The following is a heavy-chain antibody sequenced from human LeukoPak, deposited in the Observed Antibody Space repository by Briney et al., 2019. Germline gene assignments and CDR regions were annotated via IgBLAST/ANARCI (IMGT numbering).Heavy chain of an antibody. Sequence: VASVKVSCKASGYTFTSYYMHWVRQAPGQGLEWMGIINPSGGSTSYAQKFQGRVTMTRDMSTSTDYMELSRLTSDDTAIFYCAVAPGDYWGQGTLVTVSS. CDR2: INPSGGST. J-gene: IGHJ4*02. D-gene: IGHD2-21*01. V-gene: IGHV1-46*01. CDR1: GYTFTSYY. CDR3: AVAPGDY.